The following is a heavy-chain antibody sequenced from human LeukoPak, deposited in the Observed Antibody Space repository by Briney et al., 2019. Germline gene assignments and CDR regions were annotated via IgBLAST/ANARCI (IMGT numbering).Heavy chain of an antibody. CDR1: GFTFSSYG. CDR3: ARDPCLGSGGSCYSGSYYYYYGMDV. D-gene: IGHD2-15*01. CDR2: ISYDGSNK. J-gene: IGHJ6*02. V-gene: IGHV3-30*03. Sequence: GGSLRLSCAASGFTFSSYGMHWVRQAPGKGLEWVAVISYDGSNKYYADSVKGRFTISRDNSKNTLYLQMNSLRAEDTAVYYCARDPCLGSGGSCYSGSYYYYYGMDVWGQGTTVTVSS.